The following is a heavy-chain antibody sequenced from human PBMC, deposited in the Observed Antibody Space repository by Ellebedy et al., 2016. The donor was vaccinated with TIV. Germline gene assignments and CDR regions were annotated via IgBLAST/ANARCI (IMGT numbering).Heavy chain of an antibody. Sequence: GGSLRLXXAASGFTFSSYAISWVRQAPGQGLEWVSAISGSGGSTYYADSVKGRFTISRDNSKNTLYLQMNSLRAEDTAVYYCAKDTTAYDFWSGYSTRPYYFDYWGQGTLVTVSS. CDR1: GFTFSSYA. J-gene: IGHJ4*02. D-gene: IGHD3-3*01. V-gene: IGHV3-23*01. CDR2: ISGSGGST. CDR3: AKDTTAYDFWSGYSTRPYYFDY.